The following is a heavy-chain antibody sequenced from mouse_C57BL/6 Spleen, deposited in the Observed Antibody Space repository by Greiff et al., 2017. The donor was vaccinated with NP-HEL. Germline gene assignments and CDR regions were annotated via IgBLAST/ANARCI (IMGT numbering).Heavy chain of an antibody. CDR2: IDPSDSYT. V-gene: IGHV1-50*01. D-gene: IGHD1-1*01. CDR3: ARPPTTVVGRYYFDY. Sequence: QVQLQQPGAELVKPGASVKLSCKASGYTFTSYWMQWVKQRPGQGLEWIGEIDPSDSYTNYNQKFKGKATLTVDTSSSTAYMQLSSLTSEDSAVYYWARPPTTVVGRYYFDYWGQGTTLTVSS. CDR1: GYTFTSYW. J-gene: IGHJ2*01.